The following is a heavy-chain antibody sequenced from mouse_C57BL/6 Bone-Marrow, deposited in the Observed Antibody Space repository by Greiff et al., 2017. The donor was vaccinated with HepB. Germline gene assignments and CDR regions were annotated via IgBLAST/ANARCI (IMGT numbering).Heavy chain of an antibody. CDR2: ISSGGSYT. V-gene: IGHV5-6*02. J-gene: IGHJ2*01. CDR3: ARQDGHFDY. Sequence: DVMLVESGGDLVKPGGSLKLSCAASGFTFSSYGMSWVRQTPDKRLEWVATISSGGSYTYYPDSVKGRFTISRDNAKNNLYLQMSSLKSEDTAMYYCARQDGHFDYWGQGTTLTVAS. D-gene: IGHD2-3*01. CDR1: GFTFSSYG.